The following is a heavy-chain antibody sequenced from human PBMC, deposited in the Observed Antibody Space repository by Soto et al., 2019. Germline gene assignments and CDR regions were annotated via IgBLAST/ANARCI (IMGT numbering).Heavy chain of an antibody. CDR1: GFTFSNAW. V-gene: IGHV3-15*01. Sequence: GGSLRLSCAASGFTFSNAWMSWVRQAPGKGLEWVGRIKSKTDGGTTDYAAPVKGGFTISRDDSKNTLYLQMNSLKTEDTAVYYCTTLVVVAATPPYYYYYYMDVWGKGTTVTVSS. D-gene: IGHD2-15*01. CDR2: IKSKTDGGTT. J-gene: IGHJ6*03. CDR3: TTLVVVAATPPYYYYYYMDV.